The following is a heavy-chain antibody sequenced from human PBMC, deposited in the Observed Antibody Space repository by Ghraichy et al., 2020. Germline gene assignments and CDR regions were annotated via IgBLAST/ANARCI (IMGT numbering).Heavy chain of an antibody. CDR1: GYTFTEYS. CDR3: ARGGSGSGWLYYFDS. D-gene: IGHD6-19*01. V-gene: IGHV1-2*02. CDR2: VTSDTGDT. J-gene: IGHJ4*02. Sequence: ASVKVSCRTSGYTFTEYSIQWVRQAPGQGLEWMGRVTSDTGDTNFAQKFQGRVTMTRDTSVSTAYMELNGLTSDDTAVYYCARGGSGSGWLYYFDSWGQGTLVTVSS.